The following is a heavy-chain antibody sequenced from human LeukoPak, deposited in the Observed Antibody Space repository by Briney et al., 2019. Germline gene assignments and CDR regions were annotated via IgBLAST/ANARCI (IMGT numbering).Heavy chain of an antibody. CDR3: ARGGYGSSSFLPFDP. J-gene: IGHJ5*02. CDR1: GGSISSYY. Sequence: SETLSLTCTVSGGSISSYYWSWIRQPPGKGLEWIGRIYTSGSTNYNPSLKSRVTMSVDTSKNQFSLKLSSVTAADTAVYYCARGGYGSSSFLPFDPWGQGTLVTVSS. CDR2: IYTSGST. V-gene: IGHV4-4*07. D-gene: IGHD6-6*01.